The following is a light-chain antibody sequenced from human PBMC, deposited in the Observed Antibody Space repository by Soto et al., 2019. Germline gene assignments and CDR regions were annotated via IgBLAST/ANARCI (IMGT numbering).Light chain of an antibody. CDR2: GAS. J-gene: IGKJ1*01. V-gene: IGKV3-20*01. CDR3: QQYETSPRT. Sequence: EVMLTQSPDTLSLSPGERATLSCRPSQSVSSNYLAWYQQKSGQAPRLLIYGASNRATGIPDRFSGSGSGTDFTLTIRRLEPEDFAVYYCQQYETSPRTFGQGTKVEFK. CDR1: QSVSSNY.